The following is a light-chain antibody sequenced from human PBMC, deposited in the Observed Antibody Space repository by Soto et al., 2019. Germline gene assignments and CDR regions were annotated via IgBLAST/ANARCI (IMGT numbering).Light chain of an antibody. CDR2: GAS. CDR1: QSVGSD. J-gene: IGKJ3*01. V-gene: IGKV3-20*01. CDR3: QHYGRSAIFT. Sequence: EIVMTQSPATLSVSPGERATLSCRASQSVGSDLAWYQQKPGQAPRLVIYGASSRASGIPDRFSGSGSGTDFTLTISSLEPEDFAVYYCQHYGRSAIFTLGPGTTVDIK.